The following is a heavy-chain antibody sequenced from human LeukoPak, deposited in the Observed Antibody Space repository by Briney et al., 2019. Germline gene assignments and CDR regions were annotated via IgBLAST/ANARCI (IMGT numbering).Heavy chain of an antibody. CDR3: ARVRADGTDALDY. J-gene: IGHJ4*02. CDR1: GFTFSSYA. D-gene: IGHD1-26*01. V-gene: IGHV3-30-3*01. Sequence: GGSLRLSCAASGFTFSSYAMHWVRQAPGKGLEWVAVISYDGSNKYYADSVKGRFTISRDNSKNTLYLQMNSLRAEDTAVYYCARVRADGTDALDYWGQGTLVTVSS. CDR2: ISYDGSNK.